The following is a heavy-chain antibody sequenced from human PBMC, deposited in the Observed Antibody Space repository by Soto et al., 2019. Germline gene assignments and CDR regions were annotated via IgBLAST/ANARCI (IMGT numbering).Heavy chain of an antibody. D-gene: IGHD2-15*01. V-gene: IGHV3-15*01. Sequence: VQLVESGGGLVKPGGSLRLSCAASGFTFSNAWMSWVRQAPGKGLEWVGRIKSKIDDGTTDYAAPVKGRFTISRDDSRNTLSLQMNSLKTEDTAVYYCSTHLGSCSDGACYYGFLDNWGQGTLVTVSS. CDR3: STHLGSCSDGACYYGFLDN. CDR2: IKSKIDDGTT. J-gene: IGHJ4*02. CDR1: GFTFSNAW.